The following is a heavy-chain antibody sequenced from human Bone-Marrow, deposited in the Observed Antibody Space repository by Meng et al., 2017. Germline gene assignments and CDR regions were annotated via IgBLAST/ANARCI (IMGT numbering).Heavy chain of an antibody. CDR2: INAGNGNT. CDR3: ARGQQWLVRTGYFDY. CDR1: GYTFTSYA. J-gene: IGHJ4*02. V-gene: IGHV1-3*01. Sequence: ASVKVSCKASGYTFTSYAMHWVRQAPGQRLEWMGWINAGNGNTKYSQKFQGRVTITRDTSASTAYMELSSLRSEDTAVYYCARGQQWLVRTGYFDYWGQGTLVTVSS. D-gene: IGHD6-19*01.